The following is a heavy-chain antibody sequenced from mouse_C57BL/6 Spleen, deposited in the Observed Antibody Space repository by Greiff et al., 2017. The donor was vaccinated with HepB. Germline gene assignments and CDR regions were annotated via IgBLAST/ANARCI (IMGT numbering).Heavy chain of an antibody. CDR1: GFSLTSYG. J-gene: IGHJ3*01. Sequence: QVQLKQSGPGLVQPSQSLSITCTVSGFSLTSYGVHWVRQSPGKGLEWLGVIWSGGSTDYNAAFISRLSISKDNSKSQVFFKMNSLQADDTAIYYCARDYYGSSSFAYWGQGTLVTVSA. V-gene: IGHV2-2*01. CDR2: IWSGGST. CDR3: ARDYYGSSSFAY. D-gene: IGHD1-1*01.